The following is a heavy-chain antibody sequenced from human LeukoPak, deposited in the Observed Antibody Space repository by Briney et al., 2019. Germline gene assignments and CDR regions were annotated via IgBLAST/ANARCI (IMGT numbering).Heavy chain of an antibody. CDR1: SGSISGHY. CDR2: IHYTEIT. J-gene: IGHJ4*02. D-gene: IGHD3-16*01. Sequence: SETLSLTCTVSSGSISGHYWSWIRQAPGKGLEWIGYIHYTEITIYNPSLKSRVAISLDTSKNRFSLNLKSVTAADTAVYYCARDGPFYFDYWGQGTQVTVSS. V-gene: IGHV4-59*11. CDR3: ARDGPFYFDY.